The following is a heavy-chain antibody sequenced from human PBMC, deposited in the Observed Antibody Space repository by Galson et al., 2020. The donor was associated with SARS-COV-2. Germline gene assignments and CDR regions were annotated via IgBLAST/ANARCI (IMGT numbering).Heavy chain of an antibody. CDR3: AKERRGTKWVSYDY. V-gene: IGHV3-43*01. CDR2: INRRGDTT. D-gene: IGHD1-26*01. J-gene: IGHJ4*02. CDR1: GFKFDDFS. Sequence: GESLKISCETSGFKFDDFSMHWVRQPPGKGLEWVSLINRRGDTTFYADSVEGRFTISRDNNRNSLYMQLNSLRPEDTAFYYCAKERRGTKWVSYDYWGQGTLVTVSS.